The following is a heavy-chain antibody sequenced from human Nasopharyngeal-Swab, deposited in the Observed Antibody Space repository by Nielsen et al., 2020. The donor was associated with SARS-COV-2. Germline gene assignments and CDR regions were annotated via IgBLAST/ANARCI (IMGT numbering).Heavy chain of an antibody. Sequence: GESLKISCKGSGYSFTSYWIGWVRQMPGKGLEWMGIIYPGDSDTRYSPSFQGQVTISADKSISTAYLQWSSLKASDTAMYYCARRDPIAGARGCFDYWGQGTLVTVSS. CDR3: ARRDPIAGARGCFDY. J-gene: IGHJ4*02. D-gene: IGHD1-26*01. CDR2: IYPGDSDT. V-gene: IGHV5-51*01. CDR1: GYSFTSYW.